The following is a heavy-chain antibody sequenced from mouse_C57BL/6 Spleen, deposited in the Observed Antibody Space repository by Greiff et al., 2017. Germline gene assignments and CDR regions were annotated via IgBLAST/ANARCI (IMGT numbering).Heavy chain of an antibody. CDR1: GYAFSSSW. D-gene: IGHD3-3*01. V-gene: IGHV1-82*01. CDR2: IYPGDGDT. CDR3: AREGARSYYDD. Sequence: QVQLQQSGPELVKPGASVKISCKASGYAFSSSWMNWVKQRPGKGLEWIGRIYPGDGDTNYNEKFKGKATLTADKSSSTAYMRLSSLASEDSAVDFCAREGARSYYDDWGQGTTLTVSS. J-gene: IGHJ2*01.